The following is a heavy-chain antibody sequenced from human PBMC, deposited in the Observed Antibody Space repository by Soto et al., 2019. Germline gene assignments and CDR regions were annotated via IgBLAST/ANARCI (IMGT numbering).Heavy chain of an antibody. Sequence: SETLSLTCTVSGGSISSSSYYWGWIRQPPGKGLEWIGSIYYSGSTYYNPSLKSRVTISVDTSKNQFSLKLSSVTAADTAVYYCARQGRGRDGCNLPPGPDDYWGQGTLVTVSS. D-gene: IGHD6-19*01. V-gene: IGHV4-39*01. CDR3: ARQGRGRDGCNLPPGPDDY. J-gene: IGHJ4*02. CDR2: IYYSGST. CDR1: GGSISSSSYY.